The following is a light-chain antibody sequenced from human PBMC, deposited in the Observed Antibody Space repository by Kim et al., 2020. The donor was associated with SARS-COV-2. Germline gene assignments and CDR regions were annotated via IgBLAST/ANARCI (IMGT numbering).Light chain of an antibody. CDR1: QDIKII. J-gene: IGKJ2*01. CDR3: QQYYILDYT. Sequence: ASVGDRLPLSCQASQDIKIILMWLQQKTGKASDVLISDVYNVERRVPPGFRGGGCGTHYSFPNPSLQSDYVATYYCQQYYILDYTFGQGTKVEI. CDR2: DVY. V-gene: IGKV1-33*01.